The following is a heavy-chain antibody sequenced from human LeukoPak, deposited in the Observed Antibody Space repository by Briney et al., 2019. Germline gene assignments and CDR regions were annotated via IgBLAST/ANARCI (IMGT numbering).Heavy chain of an antibody. V-gene: IGHV3-23*01. CDR2: ITVSGDTT. CDR1: GFSVSSYG. J-gene: IGHJ4*02. Sequence: GGSLRLSCAVSGFSVSSYGMSWVRQAPGKGLEWVSAITVSGDTTYYADSVKGRFIISRDNSKNTLYLQMNSLRAEDTAVYYCAQGYSSGWFPYWGQGTLVTVSS. D-gene: IGHD6-19*01. CDR3: AQGYSSGWFPY.